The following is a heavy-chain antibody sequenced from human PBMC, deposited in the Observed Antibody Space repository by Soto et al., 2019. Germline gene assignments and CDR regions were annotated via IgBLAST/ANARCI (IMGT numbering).Heavy chain of an antibody. CDR3: ARIYGSGSYVDYYYGMDV. D-gene: IGHD3-10*01. CDR2: ISAYNGNT. CDR1: GYTFTSYG. J-gene: IGHJ6*02. V-gene: IGHV1-18*01. Sequence: ASVKVSCKASGYTFTSYGISWVRQAPGQGLEWMGWISAYNGNTNYAQKLQGRVTMTTDTSTSTAYMELRSLRSDDTAVYYCARIYGSGSYVDYYYGMDVWGQGTTVTVSS.